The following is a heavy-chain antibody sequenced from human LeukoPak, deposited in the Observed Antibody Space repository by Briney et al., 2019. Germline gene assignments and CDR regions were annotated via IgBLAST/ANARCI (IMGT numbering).Heavy chain of an antibody. J-gene: IGHJ4*02. D-gene: IGHD3-10*01. Sequence: TGGSLRLSCAASGFTFSSYWMHWVRQAPGKGLEWVASINQDGTEKYYVDSVKGRFTISRDNAKNSLYLQMNSLRVEDTAVFYCAKVAKYYHGSEIYYFFEHWGQGTPVTASS. CDR1: GFTFSSYW. CDR3: AKVAKYYHGSEIYYFFEH. V-gene: IGHV3-7*01. CDR2: INQDGTEK.